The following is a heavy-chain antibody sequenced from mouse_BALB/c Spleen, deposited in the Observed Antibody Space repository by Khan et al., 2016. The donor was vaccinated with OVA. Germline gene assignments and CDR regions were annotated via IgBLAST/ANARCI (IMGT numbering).Heavy chain of an antibody. J-gene: IGHJ4*01. Sequence: QVQLKQSGPGLAAPSQSLSITCTISGFSLTNYGVRWVRQPPGKGLEWLVVIWSDGSTNYNSVLKSRLTVTKDNSQSQVFLKMNSLQTDDTAIYFCARQPYYHYNIMDYWGQGTSVTVSS. V-gene: IGHV2-6-1*01. CDR2: IWSDGST. CDR3: ARQPYYHYNIMDY. D-gene: IGHD2-10*01. CDR1: GFSLTNYG.